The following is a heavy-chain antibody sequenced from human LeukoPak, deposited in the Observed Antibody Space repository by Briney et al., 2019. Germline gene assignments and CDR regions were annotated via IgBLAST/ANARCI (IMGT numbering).Heavy chain of an antibody. Sequence: GGSLRLSCAASGFTFSSYAMHWVRQAPGKGLEWVAVISYDGSNKYYADSVKGRFTISRDNSKNTLYLQMNSLRAEDTAVCYCAREWGLAANDYWGQGTLVTVSS. CDR2: ISYDGSNK. CDR3: AREWGLAANDY. CDR1: GFTFSSYA. V-gene: IGHV3-30*04. J-gene: IGHJ4*02. D-gene: IGHD6-13*01.